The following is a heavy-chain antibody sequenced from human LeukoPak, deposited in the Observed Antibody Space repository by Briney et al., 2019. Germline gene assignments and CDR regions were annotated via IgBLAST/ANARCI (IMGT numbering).Heavy chain of an antibody. J-gene: IGHJ3*02. V-gene: IGHV4-4*07. Sequence: SETLSLTCTVSGGSISSYYWSWIRQPAGKGLEWIGRIYTSGSTNYNPSLKSRVTMSVDTSKNQFSLKLSSVTAADTAVYYCARSGCSGGSCYSQRGAFDIWGQGTMVTVSS. CDR1: GGSISSYY. D-gene: IGHD2-15*01. CDR2: IYTSGST. CDR3: ARSGCSGGSCYSQRGAFDI.